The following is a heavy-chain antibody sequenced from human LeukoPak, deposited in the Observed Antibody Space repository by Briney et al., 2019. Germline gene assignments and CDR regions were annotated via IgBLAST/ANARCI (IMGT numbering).Heavy chain of an antibody. V-gene: IGHV3-53*01. CDR1: GFIVTNNY. J-gene: IGHJ4*02. CDR3: ATLYGGQRADGY. Sequence: GGSLRLSCAASGFIVTNNYMSGVRQAPGKGLEWVSSIYGGETTEYAGSVKGRFTISRDTSKNTLYLQMNSLRTEDTAVYYCATLYGGQRADGYWGQGTLVTVSS. D-gene: IGHD2-15*01. CDR2: IYGGETT.